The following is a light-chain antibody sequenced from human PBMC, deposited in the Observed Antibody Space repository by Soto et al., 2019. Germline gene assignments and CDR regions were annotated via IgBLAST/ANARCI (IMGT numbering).Light chain of an antibody. CDR1: SSDVGTYNL. V-gene: IGLV2-23*01. Sequence: QSALTQPASVSGSPGQSITISCTGTSSDVGTYNLVSWYQQHPGKAPKLIIYERSKRPSGVSDRFSGARSGNTASLTISGLQAEVEADYYCCSYAGSDTWVFGGGTKLTV. CDR3: CSYAGSDTWV. CDR2: ERS. J-gene: IGLJ3*02.